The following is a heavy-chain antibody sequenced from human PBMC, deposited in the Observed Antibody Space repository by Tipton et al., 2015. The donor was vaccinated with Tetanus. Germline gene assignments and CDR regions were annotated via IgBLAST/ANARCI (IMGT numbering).Heavy chain of an antibody. J-gene: IGHJ1*01. CDR1: GFMFDSYV. CDR2: SDHTGGTT. CDR3: MKEVAGPSGEH. D-gene: IGHD2-15*01. Sequence: SLRLSCAASGFMFDSYVLSWVRQAPGKGLEWVSRSDHTGGTTYYADSVRGRFTISRDASKDTLFLHMTSLTVEDTAFYFCMKEVAGPSGEHWGQGTLVTVSS. V-gene: IGHV3-23*01.